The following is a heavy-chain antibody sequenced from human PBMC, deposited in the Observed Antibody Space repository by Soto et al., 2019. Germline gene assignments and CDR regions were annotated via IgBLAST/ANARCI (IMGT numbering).Heavy chain of an antibody. J-gene: IGHJ5*02. Sequence: AAVKVSCKASGYIFTGYYIHWVRQAPGQGLEWMGWINPNSGGTDYAQKFQGRVTMTRDTSISTAYMELSRLRSDDTAVYFCAISRNGASTYGSGLYHWGPLTLVT. CDR3: AISRNGASTYGSGLYH. V-gene: IGHV1-2*02. D-gene: IGHD3-10*01. CDR1: GYIFTGYY. CDR2: INPNSGGT.